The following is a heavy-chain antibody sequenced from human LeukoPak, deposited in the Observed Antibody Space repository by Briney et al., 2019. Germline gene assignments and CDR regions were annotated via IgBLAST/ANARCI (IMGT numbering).Heavy chain of an antibody. V-gene: IGHV4-4*07. J-gene: IGHJ3*02. D-gene: IGHD2-2*01. CDR3: AREDTGWYCSSTSCYGRAFDI. CDR1: GGSISSYY. CDR2: IYTSGST. Sequence: SETLSLTCTVSGGSISSYYWSWIRQPAGKGLEWIGRIYTSGSTNYNPSLKSRVTMSVDTSKNQFSLKLSSVTAADTAVYYCAREDTGWYCSSTSCYGRAFDIWGQGTMVTVSS.